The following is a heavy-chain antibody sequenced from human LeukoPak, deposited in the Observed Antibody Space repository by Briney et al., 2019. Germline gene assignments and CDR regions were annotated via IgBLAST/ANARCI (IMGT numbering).Heavy chain of an antibody. CDR3: ARANNWNSFDY. V-gene: IGHV3-66*01. Sequence: GGSLRLSCAASGFTVSSNDMSWVRQVPGKGLEWVSIIYSGGSTYYADSVKGRFTISRDDSRNTLYLQMNSLRAEDTAVYFCARANNWNSFDYWGQGTLVTVSS. CDR2: IYSGGST. CDR1: GFTVSSND. J-gene: IGHJ4*02. D-gene: IGHD1-7*01.